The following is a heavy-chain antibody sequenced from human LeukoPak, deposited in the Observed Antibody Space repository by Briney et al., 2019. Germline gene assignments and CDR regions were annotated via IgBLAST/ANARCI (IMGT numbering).Heavy chain of an antibody. CDR2: FDPEDGER. D-gene: IGHD3-10*01. Sequence: GASVKVSCKASGYTLTELSMHWVRQAPGKGVEWMGGFDPEDGERIYAQKFQGRLTMTEDTSTDTAYMELSSLRSEDTAVYYCATLMFRGVIGDNYFGMDVWGKGTTVTVSS. CDR3: ATLMFRGVIGDNYFGMDV. V-gene: IGHV1-24*01. CDR1: GYTLTELS. J-gene: IGHJ6*04.